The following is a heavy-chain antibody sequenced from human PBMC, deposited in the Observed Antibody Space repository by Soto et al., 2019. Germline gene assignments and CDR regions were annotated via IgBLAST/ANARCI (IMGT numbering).Heavy chain of an antibody. J-gene: IGHJ4*02. D-gene: IGHD3-10*01. V-gene: IGHV3-74*01. Sequence: GGSLRLSCAASGFTFSTYWMHWIRQVPGKGLEWVSRINSDASHTYYADSVKGRFTISRDNAKNTLYLQMNTLTAEDTAVYYCTRGPRPTSVGTGAYWGQGTLVTVSS. CDR2: INSDASHT. CDR1: GFTFSTYW. CDR3: TRGPRPTSVGTGAY.